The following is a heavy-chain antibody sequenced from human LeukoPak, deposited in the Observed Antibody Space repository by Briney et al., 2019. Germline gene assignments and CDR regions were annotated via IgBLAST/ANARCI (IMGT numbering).Heavy chain of an antibody. CDR2: IIPIYGAA. CDR1: GFTFSTST. CDR3: AGPGTFWPKESYYFDY. V-gene: IGHV1-69*06. Sequence: GGSLRLSCAASGFTFSTSTFNWVRQAPGQGLEWMGGIIPIYGAAHYAQEFQGRVTITADKSTSTAYMELSSLNSEDTAMYYCAGPGTFWPKESYYFDYWGQGTLVTVSS. J-gene: IGHJ4*02.